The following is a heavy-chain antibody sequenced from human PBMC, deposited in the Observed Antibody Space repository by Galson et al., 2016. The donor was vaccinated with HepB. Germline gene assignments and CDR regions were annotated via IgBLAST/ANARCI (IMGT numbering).Heavy chain of an antibody. J-gene: IGHJ6*03. CDR2: IGGSGGST. CDR1: GFTFSSYA. V-gene: IGHV3-23*01. D-gene: IGHD6-19*01. CDR3: ARAHQFLWGGSGWQYYYSYYFMDG. Sequence: SLRLSCAASGFTFSSYAVSWVRQAPGKGLEWVSGIGGSGGSTNYADSVKGRFTISRDNSKNTLYLQMNSLRAEDTAVYYCARAHQFLWGGSGWQYYYSYYFMDGWGKGTTVTASS.